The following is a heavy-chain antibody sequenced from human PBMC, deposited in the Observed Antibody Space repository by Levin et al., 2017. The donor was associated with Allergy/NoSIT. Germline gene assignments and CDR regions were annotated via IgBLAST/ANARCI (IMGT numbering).Heavy chain of an antibody. D-gene: IGHD3-10*01. CDR2: VSWDGGSA. Sequence: PRASVKVSCAASGFIFDDYAMHWVRQAPGKGLEWVSLVSWDGGSAYYADSVKGRFTISRDNSKNSLYLQMHTLRAEDTALYYCAKDKLSHAPSGIDYWGQGTLVTVSS. CDR1: GFIFDDYA. CDR3: AKDKLSHAPSGIDY. J-gene: IGHJ4*02. V-gene: IGHV3-43D*03.